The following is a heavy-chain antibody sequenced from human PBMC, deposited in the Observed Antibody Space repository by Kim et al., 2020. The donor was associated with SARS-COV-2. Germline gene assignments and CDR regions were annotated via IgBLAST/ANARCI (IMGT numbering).Heavy chain of an antibody. Sequence: GGSLRLSCAASGFTFSNYAMTWVRQAPGKGLEWVSAISGSGSSTHYADSVKGCFTISRDNSRNTLYLQMNSLRAEDTAIHYCAKGCNSSWYSFDYWGQGTLVTVSS. J-gene: IGHJ4*02. CDR2: ISGSGSST. V-gene: IGHV3-23*01. CDR3: AKGCNSSWYSFDY. D-gene: IGHD6-13*01. CDR1: GFTFSNYA.